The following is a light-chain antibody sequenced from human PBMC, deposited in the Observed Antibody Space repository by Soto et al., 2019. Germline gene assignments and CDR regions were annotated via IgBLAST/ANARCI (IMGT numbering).Light chain of an antibody. Sequence: IVLTQSPVTLSLSPGEGATLSCRASQSVSGDYLAWYQSKPGQAPRLLIHGASNRATGIPDRFIGSGSGTEFTLTISSLQSEDFAVYYCLQYNNWWTFGQGPRWIS. CDR2: GAS. CDR1: QSVSGD. V-gene: IGKV3D-15*01. CDR3: LQYNNWWT. J-gene: IGKJ1*01.